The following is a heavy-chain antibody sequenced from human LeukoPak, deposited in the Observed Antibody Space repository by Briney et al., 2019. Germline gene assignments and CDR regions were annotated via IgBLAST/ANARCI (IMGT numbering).Heavy chain of an antibody. CDR1: GFTFTTYW. CDR2: INSDGGIT. J-gene: IGHJ6*02. Sequence: GSLRLPCAASGFTFTTYWMHWVRQAPGKGLVWVSHINSDGGITSYADSVKGRFTISRDNAKNTLYLQMNSLRAEDTAVYYCARDAVDTANAVWGQGTTVTVSS. D-gene: IGHD5-18*01. V-gene: IGHV3-74*01. CDR3: ARDAVDTANAV.